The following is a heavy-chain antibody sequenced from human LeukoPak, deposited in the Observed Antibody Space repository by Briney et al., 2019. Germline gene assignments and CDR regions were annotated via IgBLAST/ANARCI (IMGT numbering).Heavy chain of an antibody. CDR2: VFYSGST. J-gene: IGHJ4*02. CDR1: GGSISSNSYY. Sequence: SETLSLTCTVSGGSISSNSYYWGWIRQPPGKGLEWIGNVFYSGSTYYNPSLKSRVTISVDTSKNQFSLRLSSVAAADTAVYYCARGNGYSYGYRRKNFDYWGQGTLVTVSS. V-gene: IGHV4-39*01. D-gene: IGHD5-18*01. CDR3: ARGNGYSYGYRRKNFDY.